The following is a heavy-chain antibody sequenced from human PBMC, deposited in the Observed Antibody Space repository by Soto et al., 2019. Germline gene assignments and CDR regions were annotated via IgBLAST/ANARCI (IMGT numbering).Heavy chain of an antibody. CDR2: ISSSGRTI. V-gene: IGHV3-11*01. CDR1: GFTFSSYG. Sequence: VGSLRLSRAASGFTFSSYGMSRIRQAPGKGLEWVSYISSSGRTIYYADSVKGRFTISRDNAKNSLYLQMNSLRAEDTAVYYCARSLGMGGDCYNWGQGTLVTVSS. CDR3: ARSLGMGGDCYN. J-gene: IGHJ4*02. D-gene: IGHD2-21*01.